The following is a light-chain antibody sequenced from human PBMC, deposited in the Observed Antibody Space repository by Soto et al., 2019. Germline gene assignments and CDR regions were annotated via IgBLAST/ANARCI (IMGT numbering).Light chain of an antibody. Sequence: QSVLTQPASVSGSPGQSITISCTGTSSDICAYNFVSWYQKHPGNAPKIMLYDVNIRPSGVSNRFSGSKSGNTASLTISGLQAEDEADYYCTSWTTSTTMIFGGGANVTVL. CDR3: TSWTTSTTMI. CDR1: SSDICAYNF. V-gene: IGLV2-14*03. J-gene: IGLJ2*01. CDR2: DVN.